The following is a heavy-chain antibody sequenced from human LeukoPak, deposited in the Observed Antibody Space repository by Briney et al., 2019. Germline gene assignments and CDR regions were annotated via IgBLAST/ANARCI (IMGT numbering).Heavy chain of an antibody. V-gene: IGHV4-39*01. Sequence: SETLSLTCTVSGGSISSSSYYWGWIRQPPGKGLEWIGSIYYSGSTYYNPSLKSRVTISVDTSKNQFSLKLSSVTAADTAVYYCARLNYGDYEFDYWGQGTLVTVSS. J-gene: IGHJ4*02. CDR2: IYYSGST. CDR3: ARLNYGDYEFDY. D-gene: IGHD4-17*01. CDR1: GGSISSSSYY.